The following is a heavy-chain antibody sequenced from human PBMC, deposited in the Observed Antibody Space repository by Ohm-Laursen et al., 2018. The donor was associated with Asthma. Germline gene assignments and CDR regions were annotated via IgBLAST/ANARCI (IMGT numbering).Heavy chain of an antibody. CDR1: GYTFTSYY. J-gene: IGHJ4*02. V-gene: IGHV1-46*01. CDR2: INPSGGST. D-gene: IGHD3-22*01. Sequence: GASVKVSCKASGYTFTSYYMHWARQAPGQGLEWMGIINPSGGSTSYAQKFQGRVTMTRDTSTSTVYMELSSLRSEDTAVYYCARDCNYYDSSGYYYYPSYWGQGTLVTVSS. CDR3: ARDCNYYDSSGYYYYPSY.